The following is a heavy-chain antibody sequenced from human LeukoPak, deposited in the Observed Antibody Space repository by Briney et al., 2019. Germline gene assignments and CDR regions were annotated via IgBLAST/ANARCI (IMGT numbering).Heavy chain of an antibody. CDR2: IYSGGST. Sequence: GGSLRLSCAASGFTVSSNYMSWVRQAPGKGLEWVSVIYSGGSTYYADSVKGRFTISRDNSKSTLYLQMNSLRAEDTAVYYCARGSLRYFDRNYYFDYWGQGTLVTVSS. D-gene: IGHD3-9*01. J-gene: IGHJ4*02. CDR1: GFTVSSNY. CDR3: ARGSLRYFDRNYYFDY. V-gene: IGHV3-66*01.